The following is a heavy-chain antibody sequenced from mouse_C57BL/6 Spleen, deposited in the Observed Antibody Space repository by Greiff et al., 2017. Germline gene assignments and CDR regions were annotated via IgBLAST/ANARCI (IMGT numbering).Heavy chain of an antibody. D-gene: IGHD2-4*01. CDR2: ISSGSSTI. CDR1: GFTFSDYG. CDR3: ARYYDYDTAWFAY. V-gene: IGHV5-17*01. Sequence: EVKLVESGGGLVKPGGSLKLSCAASGFTFSDYGMHWVRQAPEKGLEWVAYISSGSSTIYYADTVKGRFTISRDNAKNTLFLQMTSLRSEDTAMYYCARYYDYDTAWFAYWGQGTLVTVSA. J-gene: IGHJ3*01.